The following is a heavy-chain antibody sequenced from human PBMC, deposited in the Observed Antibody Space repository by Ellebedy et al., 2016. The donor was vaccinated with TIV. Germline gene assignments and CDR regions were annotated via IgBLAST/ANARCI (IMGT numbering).Heavy chain of an antibody. CDR1: GFTFSSYA. J-gene: IGHJ4*02. Sequence: GESLKISCAASGFTFSSYAASWVRQAPGKGLEWVSTISDSGANTYFPDSVKGRFTISRDNSRNTLYLQMSSLRAEDTAVYYCAKLPVAYNWNYADDYWGQGTLVTVSS. CDR2: ISDSGANT. V-gene: IGHV3-23*01. CDR3: AKLPVAYNWNYADDY. D-gene: IGHD1-7*01.